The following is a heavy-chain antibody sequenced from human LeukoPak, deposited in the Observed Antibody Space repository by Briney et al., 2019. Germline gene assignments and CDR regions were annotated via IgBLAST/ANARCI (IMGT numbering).Heavy chain of an antibody. CDR3: ARVEYHYDSSGYFPPDY. CDR2: ISAYNGNT. Sequence: ASVKVSCKASGYTFTSYGISWVRQAPGQGLEWMGWISAYNGNTNYAQKLQGRVTMTTDTSTSTAYMELRSLRSDDTAVYYCARVEYHYDSSGYFPPDYWGQGTLVTVSS. D-gene: IGHD3-22*01. J-gene: IGHJ4*02. CDR1: GYTFTSYG. V-gene: IGHV1-18*01.